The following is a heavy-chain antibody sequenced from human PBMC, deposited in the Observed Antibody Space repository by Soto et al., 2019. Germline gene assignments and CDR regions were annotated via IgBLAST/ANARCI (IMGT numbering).Heavy chain of an antibody. CDR2: FDPEDGET. CDR3: ATGPLLRFLEWLLDY. J-gene: IGHJ4*02. V-gene: IGHV1-24*01. Sequence: ASVKVSCKVSGYTLTELSMHWVRQAPGKGLEWMGGFDPEDGETIYAQKFQGRVTMTEDTSTDTAYMELSSLRSEDTAVYYCATGPLLRFLEWLLDYWGQGTLVTVSS. D-gene: IGHD3-3*01. CDR1: GYTLTELS.